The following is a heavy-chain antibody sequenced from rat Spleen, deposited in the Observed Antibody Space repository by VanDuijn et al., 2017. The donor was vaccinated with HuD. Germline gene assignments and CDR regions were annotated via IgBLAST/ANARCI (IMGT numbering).Heavy chain of an antibody. Sequence: EVQLVESGGGLVQPGRSLKFSCAASGFTFSDYAMAWVRQAPKKGLEWVATISYDGSSTYYRDSVKGRFTISRDNAKSTLYLQMDSLRSEDTATYYCARPQQLGYFDYWGQGVMVTVSS. D-gene: IGHD1-10*01. CDR1: GFTFSDYA. J-gene: IGHJ2*01. V-gene: IGHV5-17*01. CDR2: ISYDGSST. CDR3: ARPQQLGYFDY.